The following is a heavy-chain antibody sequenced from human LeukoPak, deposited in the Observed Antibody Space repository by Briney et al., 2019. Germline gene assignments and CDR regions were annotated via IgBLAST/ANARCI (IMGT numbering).Heavy chain of an antibody. CDR2: IYSGGST. CDR3: ASSNSGYEYYFDY. D-gene: IGHD5-12*01. J-gene: IGHJ4*02. V-gene: IGHV3-53*01. Sequence: GGSLRLSCAASGFTFSNAWMSWVRQAPGKGLEWVSVIYSGGSTYYADSVKGRFTISRDNSKNTLYLQMNSLRAEDTAVYYCASSNSGYEYYFDYWGQGTLVTVSS. CDR1: GFTFSNAW.